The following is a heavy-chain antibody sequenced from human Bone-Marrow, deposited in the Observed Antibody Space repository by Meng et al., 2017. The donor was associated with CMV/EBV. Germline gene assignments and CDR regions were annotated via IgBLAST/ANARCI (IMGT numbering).Heavy chain of an antibody. CDR3: ARETHYYDSSGYYPFDY. V-gene: IGHV4-61*01. CDR1: GGSVSSGSYY. J-gene: IGHJ4*02. Sequence: SETLSLTCTVSGGSVSSGSYYWSWIRQPPGKGLEGIGYIYYSGSTNYNPLLKSRVTIIVDTSKNQFSLKQSSVTASDTAVYYCARETHYYDSSGYYPFDYWGQGTLVTVSS. CDR2: IYYSGST. D-gene: IGHD3-22*01.